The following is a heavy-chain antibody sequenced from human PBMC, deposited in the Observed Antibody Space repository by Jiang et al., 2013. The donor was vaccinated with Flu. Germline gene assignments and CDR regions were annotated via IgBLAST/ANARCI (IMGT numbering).Heavy chain of an antibody. J-gene: IGHJ3*02. CDR3: ARVRDGYYDFWSGYPRGAFNI. Sequence: GAEVKKPGESLKISCKGSGYSFTGYWIGWVRQMPGKGLEWMGIIYPGDSDTRYSPSFQGQVTISADKSISTAYLQWSSLKASDTAMYYCARVRDGYYDFWSGYPRGAFNIWGQGTMVTVSP. V-gene: IGHV5-51*01. CDR2: IYPGDSDT. CDR1: GYSFTGYW. D-gene: IGHD3-3*01.